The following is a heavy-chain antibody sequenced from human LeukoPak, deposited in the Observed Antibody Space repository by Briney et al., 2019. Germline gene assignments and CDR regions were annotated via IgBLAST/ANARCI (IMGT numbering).Heavy chain of an antibody. D-gene: IGHD2-2*01. CDR1: GGSISSSSYY. CDR2: IYYSGST. Sequence: SETLSLTCTVSGGSISSSSYYWGWIRQPPGKGLEWIGSIYYSGSTYYNPSLKSRVTISVDTSKNQFSLKLSSVTAADTAVYYCATGYCSSTSCYENYWGQGTLVTVSS. V-gene: IGHV4-39*01. J-gene: IGHJ4*02. CDR3: ATGYCSSTSCYENY.